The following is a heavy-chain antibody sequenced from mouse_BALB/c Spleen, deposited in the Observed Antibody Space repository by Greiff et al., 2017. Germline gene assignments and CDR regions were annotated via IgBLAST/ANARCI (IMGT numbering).Heavy chain of an antibody. D-gene: IGHD2-4*01. J-gene: IGHJ4*01. Sequence: EVQLQQSGPELVKPGASVKVSCKASGYAFTSYNMYWVKQSHGKSLEWIGYIDPYNGGTSYNQKFKGKATLTVDKSSSTAYMHLNSLTSEDSAVYYCAREKLYDYGYAMDYWGQGTSVTVSS. CDR3: AREKLYDYGYAMDY. CDR1: GYAFTSYN. V-gene: IGHV1S135*01. CDR2: IDPYNGGT.